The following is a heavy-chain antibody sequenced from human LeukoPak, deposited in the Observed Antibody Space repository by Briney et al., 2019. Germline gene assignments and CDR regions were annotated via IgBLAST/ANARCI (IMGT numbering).Heavy chain of an antibody. J-gene: IGHJ4*02. D-gene: IGHD4-17*01. CDR1: GYTFTSYG. CDR3: ARGDDYGDYWGLY. Sequence: GASVKVSCKASGYTFTSYGISWVRQAPGQGLEWMGWINPNSGGTHYAQKFQGRVTMTRDTSITTAYLELTRLRSDDAAVYYCARGDDYGDYWGLYWGQGTLVTVSS. CDR2: INPNSGGT. V-gene: IGHV1-2*02.